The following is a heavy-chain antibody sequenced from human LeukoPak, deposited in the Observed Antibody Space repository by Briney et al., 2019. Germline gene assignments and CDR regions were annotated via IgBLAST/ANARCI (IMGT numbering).Heavy chain of an antibody. D-gene: IGHD5-18*01. V-gene: IGHV4-34*01. CDR2: INHSGST. J-gene: IGHJ6*03. Sequence: SGTLSLTCAVYGGSFSGYYWSWIRQPPGKGLEWIGEINHSGSTNYNPSLKSRVTISVDTSKNQFSLKLSSVTAADTAVYYCARRIQLWSPTYYYYYYMDVWGKGTTVTISS. CDR1: GGSFSGYY. CDR3: ARRIQLWSPTYYYYYYMDV.